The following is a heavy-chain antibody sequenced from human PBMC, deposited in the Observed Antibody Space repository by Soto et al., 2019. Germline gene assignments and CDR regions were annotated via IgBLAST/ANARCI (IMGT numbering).Heavy chain of an antibody. J-gene: IGHJ6*02. CDR3: AREGGGYCTNGVCYSSKPDYYYGMDV. D-gene: IGHD2-8*01. CDR1: GFTFSSYA. CDR2: ISYDGSNK. Sequence: QVQLVESGGGVVQPGRSLRLSCAASGFTFSSYAMHWVCQAPGKGLEWVAVISYDGSNKYYADSVKGRFTISRDNSKNTLYLQMNSLRAEDTAVYYCAREGGGYCTNGVCYSSKPDYYYGMDVWGQGTTVTVSS. V-gene: IGHV3-30-3*01.